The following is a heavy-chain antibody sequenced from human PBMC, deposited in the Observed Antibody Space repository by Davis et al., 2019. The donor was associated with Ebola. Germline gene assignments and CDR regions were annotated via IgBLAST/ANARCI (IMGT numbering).Heavy chain of an antibody. V-gene: IGHV3-30-3*01. Sequence: GESLKISCAASGFSFSSYAMHWVRQAPGKGLEWVAVISYAGTNDYYADSVKGRFTISRDNSKNTLHLQMKSLRAEDTAVYYCARDKRSSWYGGMDVWGQGTTVTVSS. CDR1: GFSFSSYA. CDR3: ARDKRSSWYGGMDV. D-gene: IGHD6-19*01. J-gene: IGHJ6*02. CDR2: ISYAGTND.